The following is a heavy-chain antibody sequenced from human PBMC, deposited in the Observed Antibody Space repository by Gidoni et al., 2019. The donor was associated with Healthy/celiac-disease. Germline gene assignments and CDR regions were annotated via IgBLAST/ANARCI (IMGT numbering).Heavy chain of an antibody. CDR3: ARVGAYYYDSSGYYDAFDI. Sequence: QVQLVQSGAEVKKPGASVKVSCKASGYTFTSYYMHWVRQAPGQGLEWMGIINPSGGSTSYAQKFQGRVTMTRDTSTSTVYMELSSLRSEDTAVYYCARVGAYYYDSSGYYDAFDIWGQGTMVTVSS. CDR2: INPSGGST. J-gene: IGHJ3*02. D-gene: IGHD3-22*01. CDR1: GYTFTSYY. V-gene: IGHV1-46*01.